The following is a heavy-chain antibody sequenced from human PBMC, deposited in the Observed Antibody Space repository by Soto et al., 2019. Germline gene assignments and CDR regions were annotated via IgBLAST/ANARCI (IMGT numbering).Heavy chain of an antibody. V-gene: IGHV3-23*01. Sequence: EVQLLESGGGLVQPGGSLRLSCVASGIIFGSYDMSWVRQAPGKGLEWVSAVRVSDSRTFYADSVRGRFTISRDNSKNTLYLQTTSLSAEDTAVYYCARFHVLGIYSPGFEPWGQGTLITVPS. CDR1: GIIFGSYD. D-gene: IGHD3-16*01. J-gene: IGHJ5*02. CDR2: VRVSDSRT. CDR3: ARFHVLGIYSPGFEP.